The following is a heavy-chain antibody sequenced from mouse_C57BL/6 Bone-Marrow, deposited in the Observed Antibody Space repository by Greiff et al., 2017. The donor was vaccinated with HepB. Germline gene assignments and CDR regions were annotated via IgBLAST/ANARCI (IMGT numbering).Heavy chain of an antibody. V-gene: IGHV1-52*01. CDR1: GYTFTSYW. Sequence: QVQLQQPGAELVRPGSSVKLSCKASGYTFTSYWMHWVKQRPIQGLEWIGNIDPSDIETHYNQKFKDKATLTVDKSSSTAYMQLSSLTSEDSAVYYCSRKGVGFDYWGQGTTLTVSS. CDR2: IDPSDIET. CDR3: SRKGVGFDY. J-gene: IGHJ2*01.